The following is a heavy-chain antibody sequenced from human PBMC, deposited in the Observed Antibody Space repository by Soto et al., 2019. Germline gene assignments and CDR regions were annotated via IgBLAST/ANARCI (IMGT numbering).Heavy chain of an antibody. Sequence: GGSLRLSCAASGFTFDDYAMHWVRQAPGKGLEWVSGISWNSGSIGYADSVKGRFTISRDNAKNSLYLQMNSLRAEDTALYYCAKFPAAMPLRSFDPWGQGTLVTVSS. D-gene: IGHD2-2*01. J-gene: IGHJ5*02. CDR2: ISWNSGSI. CDR3: AKFPAAMPLRSFDP. CDR1: GFTFDDYA. V-gene: IGHV3-9*01.